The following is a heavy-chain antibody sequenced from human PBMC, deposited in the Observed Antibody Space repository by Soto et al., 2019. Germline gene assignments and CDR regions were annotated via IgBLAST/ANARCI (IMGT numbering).Heavy chain of an antibody. Sequence: EVQLLESGGGLVQPGGSLRLSCSASGFTFTNYAMSWVRQAPGKGLEWVSVISGSGGSTYYADSVKGRFTISRDNSKNTLYLQMNSLRAEDTAVFHCAKQRGYSYGYGLEYWGQGTLVTVSS. D-gene: IGHD5-18*01. J-gene: IGHJ4*02. V-gene: IGHV3-23*01. CDR1: GFTFTNYA. CDR3: AKQRGYSYGYGLEY. CDR2: ISGSGGST.